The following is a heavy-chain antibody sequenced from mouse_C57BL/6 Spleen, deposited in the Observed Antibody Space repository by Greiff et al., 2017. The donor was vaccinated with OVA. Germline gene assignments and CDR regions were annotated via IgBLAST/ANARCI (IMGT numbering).Heavy chain of an antibody. J-gene: IGHJ3*01. V-gene: IGHV1-52*01. CDR2: IDPSDSET. D-gene: IGHD1-1*01. CDR3: ASNPFYYGSSFAY. CDR1: GYTFTSYW. Sequence: VKLQQPGAELVRPGSSVKLSCKASGYTFTSYWMHWVKQRPIQGLEWIGNIDPSDSETHYNQKFKDKATLTVDKSSSTAYMQLSSLTSEDSAVYYCASNPFYYGSSFAYWGQGTLVTVSA.